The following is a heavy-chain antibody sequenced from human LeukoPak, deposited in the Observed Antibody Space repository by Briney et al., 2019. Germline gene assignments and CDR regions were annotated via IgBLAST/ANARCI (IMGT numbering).Heavy chain of an antibody. CDR3: ARGELGIAAAGTGFDY. J-gene: IGHJ4*02. Sequence: GGSLRLSCAASGFTFSSYAMHWVRQAPGKGLEWVAVISYDGSNKYHADSVKGRFTISRDNSKNTLYLQMNSLRAEDTAVYYCARGELGIAAAGTGFDYWGQGTLVTVSS. V-gene: IGHV3-30*04. D-gene: IGHD6-13*01. CDR1: GFTFSSYA. CDR2: ISYDGSNK.